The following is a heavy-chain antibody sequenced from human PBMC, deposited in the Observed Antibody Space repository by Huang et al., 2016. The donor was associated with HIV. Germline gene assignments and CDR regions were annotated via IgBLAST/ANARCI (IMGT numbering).Heavy chain of an antibody. CDR1: GGSISSSSYY. J-gene: IGHJ3*02. V-gene: IGHV4-39*01. Sequence: QLQLQESGTGLVKPSETLSLTCTVSGGSISSSSYYWGWIRQPPGKGLGWIGSIYYSGSTYYNPSLKSRVTISGDTSKNQFSLKLISVTAADTAVYYCARPIVAGAFDIWGQGTMVTVSS. D-gene: IGHD3-16*02. CDR2: IYYSGST. CDR3: ARPIVAGAFDI.